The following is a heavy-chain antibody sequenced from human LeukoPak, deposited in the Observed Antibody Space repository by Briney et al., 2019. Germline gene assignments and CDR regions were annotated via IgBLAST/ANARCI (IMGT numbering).Heavy chain of an antibody. V-gene: IGHV4-38-2*01. CDR1: GYSISSGYY. CDR2: IFHSGSI. CDR3: ARMGVSYYYDSSTYPTVFDV. D-gene: IGHD3-22*01. J-gene: IGHJ3*01. Sequence: SETLSLTCAVSGYSISSGYYWGWIRQSPGKGLEWIATIFHSGSIYYNPSLKSRVTLSVDTSKNQFSLRLNSVTAADTALYYCARMGVSYYYDSSTYPTVFDVWGQGTMVSVSS.